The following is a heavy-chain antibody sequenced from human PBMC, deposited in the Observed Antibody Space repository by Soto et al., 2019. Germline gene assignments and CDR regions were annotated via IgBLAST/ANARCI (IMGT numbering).Heavy chain of an antibody. CDR2: IIPIFGTA. Sequence: ASVKVSCKASGGTFSIYAIIWVRQAPGQGLEWMGGIIPIFGTANYAQKFQGRVTITADESTSTAYMELSSLRSEDTAVYYCARGERGYSSGWSYYYDSSGYPLGPFDYWGQGTLVTVSS. J-gene: IGHJ4*02. CDR3: ARGERGYSSGWSYYYDSSGYPLGPFDY. CDR1: GGTFSIYA. V-gene: IGHV1-69*13. D-gene: IGHD3-22*01.